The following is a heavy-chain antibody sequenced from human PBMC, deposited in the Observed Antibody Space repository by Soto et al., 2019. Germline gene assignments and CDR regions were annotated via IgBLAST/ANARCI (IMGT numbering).Heavy chain of an antibody. CDR2: IIPIFGTA. CDR3: ARDGLRWSSSAYYYYYGMDV. D-gene: IGHD6-6*01. V-gene: IGHV1-69*13. J-gene: IGHJ6*02. CDR1: GGTFSSYA. Sequence: SVKVSCKASGGTFSSYAISWVRQAPGQGLEWMGGIIPIFGTANYAQKFQGRVTITADESTSTAYMELSSLRSEDTAVYYCARDGLRWSSSAYYYYYGMDVWGQGTTVTVSS.